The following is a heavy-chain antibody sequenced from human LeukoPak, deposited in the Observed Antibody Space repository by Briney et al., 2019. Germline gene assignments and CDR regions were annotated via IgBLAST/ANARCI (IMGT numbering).Heavy chain of an antibody. D-gene: IGHD6-6*01. CDR1: GGSISSGDYY. CDR2: IYHSGST. CDR3: ARGVARSSKFHFSYYFDY. J-gene: IGHJ4*02. V-gene: IGHV4-39*07. Sequence: SETLSLTCAVSGGSISSGDYYWGWIRQPPGKGLEWIGSIYHSGSTYYNPSLKSRVTISVDTSKNQFSLKLSSVTAADTAVYYCARGVARSSKFHFSYYFDYWGQGTLVTVSS.